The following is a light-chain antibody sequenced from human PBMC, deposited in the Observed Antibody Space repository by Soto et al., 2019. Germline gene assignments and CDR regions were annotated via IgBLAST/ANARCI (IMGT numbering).Light chain of an antibody. J-gene: IGLJ2*01. CDR1: SSDVGGYKF. V-gene: IGLV2-14*01. CDR3: SSYTISSTVV. Sequence: QSVLTQPASVSGSPGQSITISCTGTSSDVGGYKFVSWYQQHPGKAPKVMIYDVSNRPSGVSNRFSGSKSGNTASLTISGLQAEDEADYYCSSYTISSTVVFGGGTKLTVL. CDR2: DVS.